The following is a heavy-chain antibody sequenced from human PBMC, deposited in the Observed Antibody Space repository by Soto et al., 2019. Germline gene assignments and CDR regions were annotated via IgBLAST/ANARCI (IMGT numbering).Heavy chain of an antibody. CDR1: GGSISSSNCY. CDR2: IFYTGTT. Sequence: SETLSLTCPVSGGSISSSNCYWSWIRQHPGKGLEWIGYIFYTGTTYYNPSLKSRVTISVDTSKNQFSLKLSSVTAADTAVYYCARRTRTAAATNNWFDPWGQGTLVTVSS. J-gene: IGHJ5*02. V-gene: IGHV4-31*02. CDR3: ARRTRTAAATNNWFDP. D-gene: IGHD6-13*01.